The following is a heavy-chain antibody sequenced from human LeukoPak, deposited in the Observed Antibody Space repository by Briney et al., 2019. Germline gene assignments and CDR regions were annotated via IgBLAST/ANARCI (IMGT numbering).Heavy chain of an antibody. V-gene: IGHV4-59*01. D-gene: IGHD3-16*01. CDR2: RYYSGST. CDR3: ARVRGDFETD. Sequence: PSETLSLTCSVSGGSISSYYWTWIRQPPGKGLEWIGYRYYSGSTTYNPSLKSRVTISVDTSKSQFSLKLISVAAADTAIYYCARVRGDFETDWGQGPLVTVSS. CDR1: GGSISSYY. J-gene: IGHJ1*01.